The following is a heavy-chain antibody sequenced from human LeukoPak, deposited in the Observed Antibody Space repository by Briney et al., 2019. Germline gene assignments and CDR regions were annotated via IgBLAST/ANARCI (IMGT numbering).Heavy chain of an antibody. V-gene: IGHV3-23*01. D-gene: IGHD3-10*01. CDR2: IGGGGDTT. J-gene: IGHJ6*03. CDR3: AKDSGAYYYYYMDV. CDR1: GFTFSNYA. Sequence: PGGSLRLSCAASGFTFSNYALSWVRQAPGKGLEWVSGIGGGGDTTYYADSVKGRFTISRDNSKNTLYLQMNSLRAEDTAVYYCAKDSGAYYYYYMDVWGKGTTVTVSS.